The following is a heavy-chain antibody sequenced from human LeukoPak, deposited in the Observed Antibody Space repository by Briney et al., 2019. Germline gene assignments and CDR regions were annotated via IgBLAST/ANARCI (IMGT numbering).Heavy chain of an antibody. V-gene: IGHV4-59*01. Sequence: SETQSLTCTVSGGSINTYYGSWIRQPPGKGLEWIGYIYYSGSTKYNPSLERRISISVDTSKNQFSLRLSSVTAADRAVYYCARGPGSRYLDYWGQGTLVTVSS. J-gene: IGHJ4*02. CDR1: GGSINTYY. CDR3: ARGPGSRYLDY. CDR2: IYYSGST. D-gene: IGHD3-10*01.